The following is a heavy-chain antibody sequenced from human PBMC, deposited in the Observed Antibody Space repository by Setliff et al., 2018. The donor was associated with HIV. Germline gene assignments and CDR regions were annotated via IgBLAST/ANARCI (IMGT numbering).Heavy chain of an antibody. CDR2: ITGSGTTI. J-gene: IGHJ4*02. D-gene: IGHD3-10*01. Sequence: GGSLRLSCAASGFTLMSYGMHWVRQAPGKGLEWVSYITGSGTTIYYADSVKGRFTISRDNAKNSLHLQMNSLRVEDTAVYYCARDEPTGGIEYWGQGTLVTVSS. V-gene: IGHV3-48*03. CDR1: GFTLMSYG. CDR3: ARDEPTGGIEY.